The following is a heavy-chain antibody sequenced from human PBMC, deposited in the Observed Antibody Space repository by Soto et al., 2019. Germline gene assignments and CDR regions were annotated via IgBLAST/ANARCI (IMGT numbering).Heavy chain of an antibody. CDR1: GFTFSSYN. D-gene: IGHD3-22*01. CDR2: ISGSSNYI. J-gene: IGHJ4*02. V-gene: IGHV3-21*01. Sequence: PGGSLRLSCAASGFTFSSYNMNWVRQAPGKGLEWVSSISGSSNYIYYADSVKGRFTISRDNAKNSLYLQMNSPRAEDTAVYYCARVVYYDNSGYNYWGQGTLVTVSS. CDR3: ARVVYYDNSGYNY.